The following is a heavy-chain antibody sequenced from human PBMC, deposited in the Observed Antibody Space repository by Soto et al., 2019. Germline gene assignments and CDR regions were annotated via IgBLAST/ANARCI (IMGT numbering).Heavy chain of an antibody. CDR1: GGSISSGDYY. J-gene: IGHJ5*02. CDR3: ARWWSGSRQGFDP. Sequence: QVQLQESGPGLVKPSQTLSLTCTVSGGSISSGDYYWSWIRQHPGTGLEWIGDIYYSGSTYYNPPLKSRVTISVDTSKNQFSLKLSSVTAADTAVYYCARWWSGSRQGFDPWGQGTMVTVSS. V-gene: IGHV4-31*03. CDR2: IYYSGST. D-gene: IGHD3-3*01.